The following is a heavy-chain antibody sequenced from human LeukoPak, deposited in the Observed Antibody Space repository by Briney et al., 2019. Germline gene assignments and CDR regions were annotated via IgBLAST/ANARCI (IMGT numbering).Heavy chain of an antibody. CDR3: ARHQRIGTMTYFDL. CDR1: GYSFISHW. V-gene: IGHV5-51*01. Sequence: GESLKISCQGSGYSFISHWIGWVRPMPGKGLDWMGLIYPGDSDTTYSPSFQGQVTISADKSISTAYLQWSSLKASDTAMYYCARHQRIGTMTYFDLWGRGTLVTVSS. CDR2: IYPGDSDT. J-gene: IGHJ2*01. D-gene: IGHD3-22*01.